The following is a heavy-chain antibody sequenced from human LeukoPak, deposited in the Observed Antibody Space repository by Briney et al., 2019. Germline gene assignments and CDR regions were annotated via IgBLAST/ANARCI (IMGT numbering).Heavy chain of an antibody. Sequence: SETLSLTCTVSGYSISSGYYWGWIRQPPGKGLEWIGSIYHSGSTYYNPSLKSRVTISVDTSKNQLSLKLSSVTAADTAVYYCARDYFRYYYDSSGYGAFDIWGQGTMVTVSS. CDR2: IYHSGST. J-gene: IGHJ3*02. CDR1: GYSISSGYY. D-gene: IGHD3-22*01. CDR3: ARDYFRYYYDSSGYGAFDI. V-gene: IGHV4-38-2*02.